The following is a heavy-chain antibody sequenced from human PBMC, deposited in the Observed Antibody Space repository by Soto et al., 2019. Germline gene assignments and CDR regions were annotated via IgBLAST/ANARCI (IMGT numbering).Heavy chain of an antibody. CDR3: ARILGADIVLEPPVMDSWYFDL. CDR1: GYTFTRYG. CDR2: INDYYGVT. J-gene: IGHJ2*01. Sequence: QVQLVQSGAEVKKPGASVKVSCKSSGYTFTRYGITWVRQAPGQGLEWIGWINDYYGVTHYAQNFQGRVTMTTDTSTSTAYLELSSLRSDDTAVYYCARILGADIVLEPPVMDSWYFDLWGRGTLVTVSS. V-gene: IGHV1-18*01. D-gene: IGHD2-2*01.